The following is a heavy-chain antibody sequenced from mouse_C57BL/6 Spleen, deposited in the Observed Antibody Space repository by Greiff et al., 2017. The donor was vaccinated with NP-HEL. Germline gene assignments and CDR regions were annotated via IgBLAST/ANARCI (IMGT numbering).Heavy chain of an antibody. D-gene: IGHD2-4*01. V-gene: IGHV1-55*01. Sequence: VQLQQPGAELVKPGASVKMSCKASGYTFTSYWITWVKQRPGQGLEWIGDIYPGSGSTNYNEKFKSKATLTVDTSSSTAYMQLSSLTSEDSAVYYCARWEGLRPGRFAYWGQGTLVTVSA. CDR3: ARWEGLRPGRFAY. J-gene: IGHJ3*01. CDR1: GYTFTSYW. CDR2: IYPGSGST.